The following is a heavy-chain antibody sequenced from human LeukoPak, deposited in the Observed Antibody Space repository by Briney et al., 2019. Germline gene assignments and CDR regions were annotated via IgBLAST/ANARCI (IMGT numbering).Heavy chain of an antibody. CDR3: ARDFKLYMPPVTAPAY. J-gene: IGHJ4*02. Sequence: PGGSLRLSCAASGFTFSSYWMSWVRQAPGKGLEWVAFIRYDGSNKYYADSVKGRFTISRDNSKNTLYLQMNSLRAEDTSVYYFARDFKLYMPPVTAPAYGGQGPLVTVSS. V-gene: IGHV3-30*02. CDR2: IRYDGSNK. D-gene: IGHD4-17*01. CDR1: GFTFSSYW.